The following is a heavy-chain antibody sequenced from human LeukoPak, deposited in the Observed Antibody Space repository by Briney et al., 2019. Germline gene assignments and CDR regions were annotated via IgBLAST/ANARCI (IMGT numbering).Heavy chain of an antibody. V-gene: IGHV1-46*03. CDR2: INPSGGST. Sequence: ASVKVSCKASGYTLTSYYMHWVRQAPGQGLEWMGIINPSGGSTSYAQKFQGRVTMTRDTSTSTVYMELSSLRSEDTAAYYCARAHSSSAYYYDSSDPFDYWGQGTLVTVSS. J-gene: IGHJ4*02. CDR3: ARAHSSSAYYYDSSDPFDY. CDR1: GYTLTSYY. D-gene: IGHD3-22*01.